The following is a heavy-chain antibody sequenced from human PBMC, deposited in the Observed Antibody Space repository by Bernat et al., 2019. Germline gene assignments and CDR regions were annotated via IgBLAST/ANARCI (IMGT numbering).Heavy chain of an antibody. Sequence: EVQLLESGGGLVQPGGSLRLSCAASGFTFSSYAMSWVRQAPGKGLEWVSAISGSGGSTYYADSVKGRFTISRDNSKNMLYLQMNSLRAEDTAVYYCAKDPIQQWLVSSLRGGYYYGMDVWGQGTTVTVSS. D-gene: IGHD6-19*01. CDR2: ISGSGGST. CDR1: GFTFSSYA. J-gene: IGHJ6*02. V-gene: IGHV3-23*01. CDR3: AKDPIQQWLVSSLRGGYYYGMDV.